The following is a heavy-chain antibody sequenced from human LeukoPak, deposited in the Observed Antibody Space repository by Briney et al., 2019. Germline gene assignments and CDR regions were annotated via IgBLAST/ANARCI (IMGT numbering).Heavy chain of an antibody. Sequence: GGSLRLSCAASGFTFDDYAMHWVRQAPGKGLEWVSLISWDGGSTYYADSVKGRFTISRDNSKNSLYLQMNSLRAEDTALYYCAKGSFNWEGYFDYWGQGTLVTVSS. CDR1: GFTFDDYA. J-gene: IGHJ4*02. CDR3: AKGSFNWEGYFDY. CDR2: ISWDGGST. D-gene: IGHD7-27*01. V-gene: IGHV3-43D*03.